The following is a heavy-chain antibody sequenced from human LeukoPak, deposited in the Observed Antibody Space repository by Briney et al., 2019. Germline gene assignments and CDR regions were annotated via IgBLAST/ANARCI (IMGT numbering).Heavy chain of an antibody. V-gene: IGHV1-2*02. J-gene: IGHJ4*02. Sequence: VASVKVSCKASGYTFTGYYMHWVRQAPGQGLEWMGWINRNSGGTNYAQKFQGRVTMTRDTSISTAYMELSRLRSDDTAVYYCARGYDILTGYSFDYWGQGTLVTVSS. CDR3: ARGYDILTGYSFDY. CDR1: GYTFTGYY. D-gene: IGHD3-9*01. CDR2: INRNSGGT.